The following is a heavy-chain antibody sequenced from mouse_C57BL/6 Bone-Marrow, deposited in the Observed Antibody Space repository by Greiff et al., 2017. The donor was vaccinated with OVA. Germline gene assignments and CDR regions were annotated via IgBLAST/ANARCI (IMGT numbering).Heavy chain of an antibody. J-gene: IGHJ2*01. Sequence: VQLQQSGPELVKPGASVKISCKASGYTFTDYYINWVKQRPGQGLEWIGWIFPGSGSTYYNEKFKGKATLTVDKSSSTAYMLLSSLTSEDSAVYVCAREDYYGSSYFYYFDYWGQGTTLTVSS. CDR3: AREDYYGSSYFYYFDY. CDR1: GYTFTDYY. D-gene: IGHD1-1*01. CDR2: IFPGSGST. V-gene: IGHV1-75*01.